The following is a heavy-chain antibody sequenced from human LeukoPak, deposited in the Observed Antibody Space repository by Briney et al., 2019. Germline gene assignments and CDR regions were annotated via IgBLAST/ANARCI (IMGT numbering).Heavy chain of an antibody. D-gene: IGHD5-24*01. J-gene: IGHJ3*02. CDR2: INPNNGGT. V-gene: IGHV1-2*02. CDR3: ARVEGGYNYAFDI. CDR1: GYTFTGYY. Sequence: ASVKVSCKASGYTFTGYYMHWVRQAPGQGLEWMGWINPNNGGTNYAQKFQGRVTMTRDTSITTGYMELSRLRSDDTAVYYCARVEGGYNYAFDIWGQGTMVTVSS.